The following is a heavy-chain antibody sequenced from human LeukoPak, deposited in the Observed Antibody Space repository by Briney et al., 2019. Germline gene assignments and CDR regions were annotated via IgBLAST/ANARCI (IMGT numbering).Heavy chain of an antibody. V-gene: IGHV3-21*01. D-gene: IGHD3-22*01. CDR1: GFTFSSYS. CDR2: ITSSSSYI. CDR3: ARDKGVEDYYDSSGYDY. Sequence: GGSPRLSCAASGFTFSSYSMNWVRQAPGKGLEWVSSITSSSSYIYYADSVKGRFTISRDNAKNSLYLQMNSLRAEDTAVYYCARDKGVEDYYDSSGYDYWGQGTLVTVSS. J-gene: IGHJ4*02.